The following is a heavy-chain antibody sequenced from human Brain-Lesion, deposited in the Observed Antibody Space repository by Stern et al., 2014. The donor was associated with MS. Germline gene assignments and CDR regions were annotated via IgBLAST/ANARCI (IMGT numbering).Heavy chain of an antibody. J-gene: IGHJ4*02. Sequence: EVQLVQSGGGLVKSGGSLRLSCAASGFTFSQAWMGWVRQVPGKGLEWVGHIKSRTDGGTANYAASVKDRFTVSGDNSANMLYLQMNSLTIEDTAVYYCVAGAQLWLWGQGTLVTVSS. CDR1: GFTFSQAW. CDR2: IKSRTDGGTA. V-gene: IGHV3-15*01. CDR3: VAGAQLWL. D-gene: IGHD1-1*01.